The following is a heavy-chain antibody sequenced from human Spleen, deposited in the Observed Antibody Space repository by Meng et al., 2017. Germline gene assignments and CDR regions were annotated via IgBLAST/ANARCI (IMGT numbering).Heavy chain of an antibody. Sequence: GESLKISCAASGFTFSNYGMSWVRQAPGKGLEWVSGFSGSDQYTYYADSVKGRFTISRDNTKNSLYLQMNSLRVEDTAVYYCAREGGYNSSWYIDWGQGTLVTVS. V-gene: IGHV3-23*01. CDR3: AREGGYNSSWYID. CDR1: GFTFSNYG. D-gene: IGHD6-13*01. CDR2: FSGSDQYT. J-gene: IGHJ4*02.